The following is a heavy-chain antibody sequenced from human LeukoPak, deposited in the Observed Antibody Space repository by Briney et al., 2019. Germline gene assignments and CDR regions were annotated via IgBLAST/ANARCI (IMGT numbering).Heavy chain of an antibody. Sequence: PLETLSLTCTVSGDSISSGDYYWSWIRQPPGKGLEWIGEINHSGSTNYNPSLKSRVTISVDTSKNQFSLKLSSVTAADTAVYYCARFGSGYEFDYWGQGTLVTVSS. D-gene: IGHD5-12*01. V-gene: IGHV4-39*07. CDR1: GDSISSGDYY. J-gene: IGHJ4*02. CDR3: ARFGSGYEFDY. CDR2: INHSGST.